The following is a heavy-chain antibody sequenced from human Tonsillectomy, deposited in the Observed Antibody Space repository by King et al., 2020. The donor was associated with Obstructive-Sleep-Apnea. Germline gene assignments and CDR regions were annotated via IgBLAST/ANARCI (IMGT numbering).Heavy chain of an antibody. CDR3: ARVLGAAGPDYYFDH. Sequence: VQLQQWGTGLLKPSETLSLTCAVYGGSFSDYYWSWIRQSPGKGLEWIGEINHSGSTNFNPSLKSRVTISVDTSRNQFSLKLHSVTAADTAVYYCARVLGAAGPDYYFDHWGQGTLVTVSS. CDR1: GGSFSDYY. D-gene: IGHD1-26*01. J-gene: IGHJ4*02. CDR2: INHSGST. V-gene: IGHV4-34*01.